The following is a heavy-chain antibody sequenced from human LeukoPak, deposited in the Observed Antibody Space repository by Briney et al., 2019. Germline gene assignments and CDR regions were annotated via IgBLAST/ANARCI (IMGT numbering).Heavy chain of an antibody. CDR3: ARAGTVTTVFTDYYYMDV. CDR1: GYTFTSYY. J-gene: IGHJ6*03. CDR2: INPSGGST. V-gene: IGHV1-46*01. Sequence: ASVKVSCKASGYTFTSYYMHWVRQAPGQGLEWMGFINPSGGSTSYAQKFQGRVTITADKSTSTAYMELSSLRSEDTAVYYCARAGTVTTVFTDYYYMDVWGKGTTVTVSS. D-gene: IGHD4-11*01.